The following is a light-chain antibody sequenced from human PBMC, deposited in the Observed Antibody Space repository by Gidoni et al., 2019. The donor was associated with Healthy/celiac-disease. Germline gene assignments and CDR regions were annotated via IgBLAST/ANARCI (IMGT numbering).Light chain of an antibody. CDR2: KAS. J-gene: IGKJ4*01. Sequence: DVVMTQSPLPLPVTLGQPASSPYRSSQSLVYSYRDTYWDWFQQRPGESPRRLIYKASNRDSVVPDGFSSGGSATDVTLKISRVEAEDVGVYYCVQGTRWPPGLTFGGXTKVEIK. CDR1: QSLVYSYRDTY. CDR3: VQGTRWPPGLT. V-gene: IGKV2-30*01.